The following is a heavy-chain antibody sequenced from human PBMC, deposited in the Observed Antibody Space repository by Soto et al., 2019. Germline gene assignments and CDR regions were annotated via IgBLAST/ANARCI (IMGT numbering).Heavy chain of an antibody. CDR2: ISYDGSNK. CDR3: XXDNGRYFDY. CDR1: GFTFSSYG. D-gene: IGHD1-20*01. V-gene: IGHV3-30*03. Sequence: QVQLVESGGGVVQPGRSLRLSCAASGFTFSSYGMHWVRQAPGKGLEWVAVISYDGSNKYYADSVKGRFTISRDNSKXTLYLQMNSLRAEDTAXXXXXXDNGRYFDYWGQGTLVTVSS. J-gene: IGHJ4*02.